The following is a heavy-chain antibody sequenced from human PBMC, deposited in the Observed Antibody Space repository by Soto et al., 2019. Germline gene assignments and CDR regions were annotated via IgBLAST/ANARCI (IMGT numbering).Heavy chain of an antibody. CDR2: ISYDGSNK. CDR3: ARDSVGASAY. CDR1: GFTFSSYA. V-gene: IGHV3-30-3*01. J-gene: IGHJ4*02. Sequence: HPGGSLRLSCAASGFTFSSYAMHWVRQAPGKGLEWVAVISYDGSNKYYADSVKGRFTISRDNSKNTLYLQMNSLRAEDTAVYYCARDSVGASAYWGQGTLVTVSS. D-gene: IGHD1-26*01.